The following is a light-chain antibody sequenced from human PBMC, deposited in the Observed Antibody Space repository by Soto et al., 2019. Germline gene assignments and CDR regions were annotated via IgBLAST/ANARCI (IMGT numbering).Light chain of an antibody. Sequence: EVVMTQSPATLSVSPGQRATLSCRASQTINNNLAWYQQNPGQAPRLLIYGASTRATGIPATFSGSGSGTEFTLTISSLQSEDFTVYYCQQYNTWPWTFGQGTKVEIK. CDR1: QTINNN. CDR2: GAS. J-gene: IGKJ1*01. CDR3: QQYNTWPWT. V-gene: IGKV3-15*01.